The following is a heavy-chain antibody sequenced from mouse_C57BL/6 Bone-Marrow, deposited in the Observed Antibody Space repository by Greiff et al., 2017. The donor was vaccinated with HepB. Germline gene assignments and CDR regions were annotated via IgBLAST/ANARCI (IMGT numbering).Heavy chain of an antibody. CDR3: ARGGYGSSYRYFDV. Sequence: EVQLQESGPGLVKPSQSLSLTCSVTGYSITSGYYWNWIRQFPGNKLEWMGYISYDGSNNYNPSLKNRISITRDTSKNQFFLKLNSVTTEDTATYYCARGGYGSSYRYFDVWGTGTTVTVSS. J-gene: IGHJ1*03. D-gene: IGHD1-1*01. CDR1: GYSITSGYY. V-gene: IGHV3-6*01. CDR2: ISYDGSN.